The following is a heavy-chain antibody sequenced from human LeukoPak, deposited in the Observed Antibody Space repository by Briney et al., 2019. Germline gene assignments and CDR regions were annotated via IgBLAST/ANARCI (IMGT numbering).Heavy chain of an antibody. CDR3: ARDLRMNWNDVWFDP. CDR2: IKQDGSEK. J-gene: IGHJ5*02. Sequence: PGGSLRLSCAASGFTFSSYWMSWVRQAPGKGLEWVANIKQDGSEKYYVGSVKGRFTISRDNAKNSLYLQMNSLRAEDTAVYYCARDLRMNWNDVWFDPWGQGTLVTVSS. CDR1: GFTFSSYW. V-gene: IGHV3-7*01. D-gene: IGHD1-1*01.